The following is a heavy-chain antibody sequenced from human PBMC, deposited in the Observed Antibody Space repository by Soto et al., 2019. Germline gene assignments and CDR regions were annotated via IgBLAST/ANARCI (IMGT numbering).Heavy chain of an antibody. CDR2: ISSNGGST. J-gene: IGHJ4*02. Sequence: GGSLRLSCSASGFTFSSYAMHWVRQAPGKGLEYVSAISSNGGSTYYADSVKGSFTISRDNSKNTLYLQMSSLRAEDTAVYYCVKDRAGVVGEFDDYWGQGTLVTVSS. D-gene: IGHD3-10*01. CDR3: VKDRAGVVGEFDDY. CDR1: GFTFSSYA. V-gene: IGHV3-64D*08.